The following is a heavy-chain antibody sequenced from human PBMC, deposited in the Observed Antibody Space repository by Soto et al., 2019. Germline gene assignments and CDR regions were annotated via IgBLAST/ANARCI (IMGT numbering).Heavy chain of an antibody. J-gene: IGHJ4*02. CDR2: IYPAGPT. V-gene: IGHV3-53*01. D-gene: IGHD6-19*01. CDR3: ARDADSSGPHY. CDR1: GFTVSGMF. Sequence: GSLRLSCAASGFTVSGMFMNWVRQAPGKGLEWVSVIYPAGPTYYADSVKGRFTISRDNSKNTLFLQLNNLRAEDTAVYYCARDADSSGPHYWGQGILVTVSS.